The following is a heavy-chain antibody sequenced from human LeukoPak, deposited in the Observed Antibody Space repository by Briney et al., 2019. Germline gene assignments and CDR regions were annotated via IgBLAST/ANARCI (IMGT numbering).Heavy chain of an antibody. CDR2: INHRGST. CDR3: ARDRYSNSFYYYYAMDV. CDR1: GGSFSGQY. Sequence: PSETLSLTCAVFGGSFSGQYWSWIRQPPGKGLEWIGEINHRGSTTYNLSLKSRVTISVDTSKSQFSLKVRSLTAADTAVYYCARDRYSNSFYYYYAMDVWGQGTTVTVSS. D-gene: IGHD4-11*01. V-gene: IGHV4-34*01. J-gene: IGHJ6*02.